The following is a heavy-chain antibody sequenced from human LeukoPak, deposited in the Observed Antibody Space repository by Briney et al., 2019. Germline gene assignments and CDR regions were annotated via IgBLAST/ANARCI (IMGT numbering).Heavy chain of an antibody. J-gene: IGHJ4*02. CDR3: ARFQWLGSISYYFDY. V-gene: IGHV5-51*01. CDR1: GYSFTSYW. D-gene: IGHD6-19*01. Sequence: GESLKISCKGSGYSFTSYWIGWVRQMPGKGLEWMGIIYPGDSDTRYSPSFQGQVTISADKSISTAYLQWSSLKASDTAMYYCARFQWLGSISYYFDYWGQGTLVTVSS. CDR2: IYPGDSDT.